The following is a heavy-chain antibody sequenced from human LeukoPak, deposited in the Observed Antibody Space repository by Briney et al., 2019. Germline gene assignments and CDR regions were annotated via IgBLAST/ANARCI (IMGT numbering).Heavy chain of an antibody. CDR1: GGSISSGGYY. CDR2: IYYSGST. V-gene: IGHV4-31*03. D-gene: IGHD5-18*01. CDR3: AAHHTAMVMGY. Sequence: SQTLSLTCTVSGGSISSGGYYWSWIRQHPGKGLEWTGYIYYSGSTYYNPSLKSRVTISVDMSKNQFSLKLSSVTAADTAVYYCAAHHTAMVMGYWGQGTLVTVSS. J-gene: IGHJ4*02.